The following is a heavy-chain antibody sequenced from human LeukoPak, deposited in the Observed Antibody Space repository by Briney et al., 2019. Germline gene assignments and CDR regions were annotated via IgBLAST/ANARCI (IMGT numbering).Heavy chain of an antibody. V-gene: IGHV4-61*02. CDR1: GGSISSGSYF. CDR3: ARSVDSSSWYPFDY. J-gene: IGHJ4*02. CDR2: IYTSGST. D-gene: IGHD6-13*01. Sequence: KPSETLSLTCTVSGGSISSGSYFWSWIRQPDGKGLEWIGRIYTSGSTNYNPSLKSRVTISVDTSRNQFSLKLSSVTAADTAVYYCARSVDSSSWYPFDYWGQGTLVTVSS.